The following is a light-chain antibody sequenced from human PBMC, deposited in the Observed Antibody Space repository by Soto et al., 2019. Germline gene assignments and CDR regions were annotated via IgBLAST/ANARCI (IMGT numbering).Light chain of an antibody. CDR1: QSISSW. Sequence: DIQMTQSPSTLSASVGDRVTITCRASQSISSWLSWYQQKPGKAPKLLIYDASSLESGVPSRFSGSGSGTDFTLTISCLQSEDFATYYCQQYYSYPRTFGGGTKVDIK. V-gene: IGKV1-5*01. CDR3: QQYYSYPRT. CDR2: DAS. J-gene: IGKJ4*01.